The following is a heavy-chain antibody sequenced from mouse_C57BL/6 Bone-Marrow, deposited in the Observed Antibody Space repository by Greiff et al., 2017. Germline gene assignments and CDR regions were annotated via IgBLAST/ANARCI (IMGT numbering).Heavy chain of an antibody. D-gene: IGHD1-1*02. CDR2: IHPSDSDT. V-gene: IGHV1-74*01. J-gene: IGHJ3*01. Sequence: QVQLQQPGDELVKPGASVKVSCKASGYTFTSYWMHWVKQRPGQGLEWIGRIHPSDSDTNYNQKFKGKATLTVYKSSSTAYMQLSSLTSEDSAVYYCAIEGLWSRGFAYWGQGTLVTVSA. CDR1: GYTFTSYW. CDR3: AIEGLWSRGFAY.